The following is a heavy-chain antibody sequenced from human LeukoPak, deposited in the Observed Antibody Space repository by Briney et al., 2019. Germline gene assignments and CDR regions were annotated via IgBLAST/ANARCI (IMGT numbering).Heavy chain of an antibody. CDR3: ARNGYSSGWPPSNYYYYMDV. D-gene: IGHD6-19*01. CDR1: GYTFVSYG. CDR2: IIAYNGYT. Sequence: ASVKVSCKASGYTFVSYGISWVRQAPGQGLEWMGWIIAYNGYTNYAQKFQGRVTMTTDTSTSTAYLELRSLRSDDTAVYYCARNGYSSGWPPSNYYYYMDVWGKGTTVTVSS. V-gene: IGHV1-18*01. J-gene: IGHJ6*03.